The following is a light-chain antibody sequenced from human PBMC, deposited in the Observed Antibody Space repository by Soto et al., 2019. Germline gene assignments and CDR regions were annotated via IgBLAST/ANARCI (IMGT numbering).Light chain of an antibody. CDR1: QGISSS. CDR3: QLTYNAPPT. J-gene: IGKJ1*01. CDR2: SAS. V-gene: IGKV1-27*01. Sequence: DIQLTQSPSSLSASVGDRVTITCRVSQGISSSLNWYRQKPGKVPKLLIYSASTLQSGVPSRFSGSGSGTDFTLTISSLRPEDVATYYGQLTYNAPPTFGQGTKVEIK.